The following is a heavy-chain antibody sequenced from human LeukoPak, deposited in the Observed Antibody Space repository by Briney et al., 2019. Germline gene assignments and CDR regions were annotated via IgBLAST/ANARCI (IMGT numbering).Heavy chain of an antibody. CDR2: IIPILGIA. CDR1: GGTFSSYA. D-gene: IGHD6-19*01. J-gene: IGHJ4*02. V-gene: IGHV1-69*04. CDR3: ARQPYSSGWYRGDY. Sequence: LVKVSCKASGGTFSSYAISWVRQAPGQGLEWMGRIIPILGIANYAQKFQGRVTITADKSTSTAYMELSSLRSEDTAVYYCARQPYSSGWYRGDYWGQGTLVTVSS.